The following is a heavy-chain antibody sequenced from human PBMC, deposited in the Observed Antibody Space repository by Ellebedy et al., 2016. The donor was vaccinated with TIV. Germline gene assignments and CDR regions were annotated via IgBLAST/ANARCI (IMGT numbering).Heavy chain of an antibody. Sequence: GESLKISCAASGFTFSNYWMKWVRQAPGKGLEWVANIKQDGSEKYYVDSVKGRFTISRDNAKNSLFLQMNSLRAEDTAVYYCAKDGSLRYFDWFGDYWGQGTLVTVSS. CDR2: IKQDGSEK. CDR1: GFTFSNYW. D-gene: IGHD3-9*01. V-gene: IGHV3-7*03. J-gene: IGHJ4*02. CDR3: AKDGSLRYFDWFGDY.